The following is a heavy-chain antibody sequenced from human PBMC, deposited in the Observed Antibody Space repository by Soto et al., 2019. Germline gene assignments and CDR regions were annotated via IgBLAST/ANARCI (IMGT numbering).Heavy chain of an antibody. D-gene: IGHD2-15*01. CDR2: IAYDSSKK. CDR3: ASPYCSGGSCYLTEYFQY. V-gene: IGHV3-30*03. Sequence: QVQLVESGGGVVQPGRSVRLSCAASGFSFSYYAMHWVRQAPGKGLEWVAVIAYDSSKKYYADSVKGRFTISRENSKNTLYLQMNSLSDDDTAVYYCASPYCSGGSCYLTEYFQYWGQGTLVTVSS. J-gene: IGHJ1*01. CDR1: GFSFSYYA.